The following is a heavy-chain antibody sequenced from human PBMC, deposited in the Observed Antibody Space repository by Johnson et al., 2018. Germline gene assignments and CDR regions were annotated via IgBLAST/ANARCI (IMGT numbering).Heavy chain of an antibody. CDR3: AKNLGIPDYGMDV. Sequence: EVQLVESGGGLVQPGGSLRLSCAASGFTFSSYWMSWVRQAPGKGLEWVANIKQDGSEKYYVDAVKGRFTISRDNSKNTLYLQMNSLRAEDTAVYYWAKNLGIPDYGMDVWGQGTTVTVSS. CDR2: IKQDGSEK. J-gene: IGHJ6*02. D-gene: IGHD1-14*01. V-gene: IGHV3-7*01. CDR1: GFTFSSYW.